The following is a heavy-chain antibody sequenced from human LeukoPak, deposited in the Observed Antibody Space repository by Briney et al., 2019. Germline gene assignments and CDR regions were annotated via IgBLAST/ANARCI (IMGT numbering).Heavy chain of an antibody. D-gene: IGHD7-27*01. CDR1: GYTFTSYY. CDR3: ARVAGESYAFDI. Sequence: GASVKVSCKASGYTFTSYYMHWVRQAPGQGLEWMGIINPSGGSTSYAQKFQGRVTMTRDTSTSTVYMELRSLRSDDTAVYYCARVAGESYAFDIWGQGTMVTVSS. J-gene: IGHJ3*02. CDR2: INPSGGST. V-gene: IGHV1-46*01.